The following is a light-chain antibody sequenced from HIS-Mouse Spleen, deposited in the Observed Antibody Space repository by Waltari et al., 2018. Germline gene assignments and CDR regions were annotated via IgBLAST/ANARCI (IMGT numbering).Light chain of an antibody. CDR1: SSNIGSNY. V-gene: IGLV1-47*01. Sequence: QSVLTQPPSASGTPGQRVTIPCSGSSSNIGSNYVYWYQQLPGTAPNLLSYRNNQRPSGVPDRFSGSKSGTSASLAISGLRSEDEADYYCAAWDDSLSGVFGGGTKLTVL. CDR3: AAWDDSLSGV. J-gene: IGLJ2*01. CDR2: RNN.